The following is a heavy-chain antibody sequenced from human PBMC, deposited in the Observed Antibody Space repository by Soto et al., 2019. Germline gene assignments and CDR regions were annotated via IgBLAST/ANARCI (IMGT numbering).Heavy chain of an antibody. Sequence: EVQLVESGGGLVQPGRSLRLSCAASGFTFDDYAMHWVRQAPGKGLEWVSGSSWNSGSIGYADSVKGRFTISRDNAKNSLYLQMNSLRAEDTALYYCAKDRWGSSGAWYFDLWGRGTLVTVSS. J-gene: IGHJ2*01. CDR1: GFTFDDYA. V-gene: IGHV3-9*01. CDR3: AKDRWGSSGAWYFDL. D-gene: IGHD6-6*01. CDR2: SSWNSGSI.